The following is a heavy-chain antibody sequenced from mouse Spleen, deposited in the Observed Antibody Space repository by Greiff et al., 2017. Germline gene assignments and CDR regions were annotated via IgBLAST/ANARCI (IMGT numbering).Heavy chain of an antibody. D-gene: IGHD1-2*01. Sequence: EVQLQESGPGLVKPSQSLSLTCSVTGYSITSGYYWNWIRQFPGNKLEWMGYISYDGSNNYNPSLKNRISITRDTSKNQFFLKLNSVTTEDTATYYCARGTYYGYDYWGQGTTLTVSS. J-gene: IGHJ2*01. CDR2: ISYDGSN. CDR1: GYSITSGYY. V-gene: IGHV3-6*01. CDR3: ARGTYYGYDY.